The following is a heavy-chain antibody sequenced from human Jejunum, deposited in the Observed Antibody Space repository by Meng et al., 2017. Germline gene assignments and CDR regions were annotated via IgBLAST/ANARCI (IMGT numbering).Heavy chain of an antibody. J-gene: IGHJ5*02. V-gene: IGHV3-7*01. Sequence: GGFLRLSCAASGFTFSSYWMSWVRQAPGKGLEWVANIKQDGSDKYYVDSVKGRFSISRDNAKNSHYLQMNSLRAEDTAVYYCARGGFGWFDPWGQGTLVTVSS. CDR2: IKQDGSDK. D-gene: IGHD2-15*01. CDR1: GFTFSSYW. CDR3: ARGGFGWFDP.